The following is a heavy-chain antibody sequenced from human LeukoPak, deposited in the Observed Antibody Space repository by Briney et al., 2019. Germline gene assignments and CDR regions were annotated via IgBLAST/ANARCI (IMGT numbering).Heavy chain of an antibody. V-gene: IGHV3-23*01. J-gene: IGHJ4*02. CDR3: AKGPQGD. Sequence: RAGGSLRLSCAASGFTLRNYAMRWVRQAPGKGLEWVSAIDSGGGTYYANSVKGRFTISRDNSKNTLYLQLSSLRVEDTAVNYCAKGPQGDWGQGALVTVSS. CDR2: IDSGGGT. D-gene: IGHD3-16*01. CDR1: GFTLRNYA.